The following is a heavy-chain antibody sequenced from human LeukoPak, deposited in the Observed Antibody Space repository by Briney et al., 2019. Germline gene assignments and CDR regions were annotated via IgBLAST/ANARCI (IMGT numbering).Heavy chain of an antibody. J-gene: IGHJ4*02. D-gene: IGHD3-9*01. Sequence: GESLKISCKGSGYSFTTYWIGWVRQMPGKGLEWMGIIYPGNSDTRYSPSFRGQVTISADKSISTAYLQWSSLKASDTAMYYCARAQAPGRYDYWGQGTLVTVSS. V-gene: IGHV5-51*01. CDR1: GYSFTTYW. CDR3: ARAQAPGRYDY. CDR2: IYPGNSDT.